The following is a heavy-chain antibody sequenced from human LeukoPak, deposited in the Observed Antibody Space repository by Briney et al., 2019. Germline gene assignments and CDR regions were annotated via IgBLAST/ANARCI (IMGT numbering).Heavy chain of an antibody. Sequence: HPGGSLRLSCAASGFTFSSYSMNWVRQAPGKGLEWISYISSSGSNIDYADSVKGRFTISRDNGKNSLFLQMNSLRVEDTAVYYCARTAFDWSQVGGNWFDPWGQGTLVTVSS. D-gene: IGHD3-9*01. V-gene: IGHV3-48*04. J-gene: IGHJ5*02. CDR3: ARTAFDWSQVGGNWFDP. CDR1: GFTFSSYS. CDR2: ISSSGSNI.